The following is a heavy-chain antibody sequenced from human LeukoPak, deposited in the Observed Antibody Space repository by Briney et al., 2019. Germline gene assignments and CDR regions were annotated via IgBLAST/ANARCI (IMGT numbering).Heavy chain of an antibody. D-gene: IGHD4-23*01. CDR3: ARAPDGGPLDY. V-gene: IGHV4-59*01. J-gene: IGHJ4*02. CDR2: IYYSGST. Sequence: SETLSLTCTVSGGSISSYYWSWIRQPPGKGLEWIGYIYYSGSTNYNPSLKSRVAISVDTSKNQFSLKLSSVTAADTAVYYCARAPDGGPLDYWGQGTLVTVSS. CDR1: GGSISSYY.